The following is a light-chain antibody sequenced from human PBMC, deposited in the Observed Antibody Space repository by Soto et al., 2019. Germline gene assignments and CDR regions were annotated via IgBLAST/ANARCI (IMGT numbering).Light chain of an antibody. J-gene: IGLJ3*02. CDR3: NSYAGSNNWV. CDR1: SSDVGGYNY. Sequence: QSALTQPPSASGSPRQSVPISCTGTSSDVGGYNYVSWYQQHPGKAPKLMIYEVSKRPSGVPDRFSGSKSGNTASLTVSGLQAEDEADYYCNSYAGSNNWVFGGGTKLTVL. V-gene: IGLV2-8*01. CDR2: EVS.